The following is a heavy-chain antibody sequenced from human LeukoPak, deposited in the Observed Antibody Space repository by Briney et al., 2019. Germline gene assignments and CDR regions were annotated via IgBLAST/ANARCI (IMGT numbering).Heavy chain of an antibody. J-gene: IGHJ5*02. Sequence: WETLSLTCTVSGRSINSSSYYWGWLRQPPGKGLEWIERIYYSGSTHHNPSLKSRVTISVDTSKTQLSLKLSSVTAADTAVYYCARDRPPYCSGGSCYDLGWFDPWGQGTLVTVSS. CDR1: GRSINSSSYY. CDR3: ARDRPPYCSGGSCYDLGWFDP. D-gene: IGHD2-15*01. V-gene: IGHV4-39*07. CDR2: IYYSGST.